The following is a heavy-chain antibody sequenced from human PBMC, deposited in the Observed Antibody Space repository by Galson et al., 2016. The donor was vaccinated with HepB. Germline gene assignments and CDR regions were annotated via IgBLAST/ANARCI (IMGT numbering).Heavy chain of an antibody. CDR3: ARDRRYDYVWGSYPYFDY. D-gene: IGHD3-16*02. CDR2: ILYDGSHQ. CDR1: GFTFRIHG. Sequence: SLRLSCAVSGFTFRIHGIHWVCQAPGKGLEWVAFILYDGSHQSYAGSVKGRFTISRDNSKNTLYLQMNSLRIEDTAVYYCARDRRYDYVWGSYPYFDYWGQGTLVTVSS. V-gene: IGHV3-30*03. J-gene: IGHJ4*02.